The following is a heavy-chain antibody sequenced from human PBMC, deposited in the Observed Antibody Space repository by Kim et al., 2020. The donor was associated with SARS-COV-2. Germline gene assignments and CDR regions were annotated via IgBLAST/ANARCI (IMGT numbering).Heavy chain of an antibody. CDR3: ARGGDYYDSSGYGVYGMDV. D-gene: IGHD3-22*01. J-gene: IGHJ6*02. CDR1: GGTFSSYA. V-gene: IGHV1-69*13. Sequence: SVKVSCKASGGTFSSYAISWVRQAPGQGLEWMGGIIPIFGTANYAQKFQGRVTITADESTSTSYMELSSLRSEDTAVYYCARGGDYYDSSGYGVYGMDVWGQGTTVTVSS. CDR2: IIPIFGTA.